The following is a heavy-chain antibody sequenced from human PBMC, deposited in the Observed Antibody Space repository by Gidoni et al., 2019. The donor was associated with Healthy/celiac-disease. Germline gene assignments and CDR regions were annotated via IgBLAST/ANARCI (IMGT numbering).Heavy chain of an antibody. D-gene: IGHD3-10*01. J-gene: IGHJ4*02. CDR1: GGPISSSSYY. Sequence: QLQLQESGPGLVKPSETLSLTCTVSGGPISSSSYYWGWIRQPPGKGLEWIGSIYYSGSTYYNPSLKSRVTISVDTSKNQFSLKLSSVTAADTAVYYCARDYYGSGSYIGYWGQGTLVTVSS. CDR3: ARDYYGSGSYIGY. V-gene: IGHV4-39*02. CDR2: IYYSGST.